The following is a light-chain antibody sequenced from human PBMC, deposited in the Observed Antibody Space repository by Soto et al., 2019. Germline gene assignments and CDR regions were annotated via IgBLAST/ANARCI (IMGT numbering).Light chain of an antibody. Sequence: DIVITQSPDSLAVSLGERATINCKSSQSVLYSSNNKNYLAWYKQKPGQPPKLLIYWASTRESGVPDRFSGSGSGTDFTLTISSLQAEDVAVYYCQQYYSNALTFGGGTKVEIK. J-gene: IGKJ4*01. CDR1: QSVLYSSNNKNY. CDR2: WAS. V-gene: IGKV4-1*01. CDR3: QQYYSNALT.